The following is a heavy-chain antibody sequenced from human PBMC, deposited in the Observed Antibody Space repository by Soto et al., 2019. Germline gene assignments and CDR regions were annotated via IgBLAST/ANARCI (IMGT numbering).Heavy chain of an antibody. CDR3: ARDQNWNDGLDD. D-gene: IGHD1-1*01. CDR2: ISGSGGST. Sequence: GWSLILSCAASGFTFSSYAMSWVRQAPGKGLEWVSIISGSGGSTYYADSVKGRFTISRDNSKNTLYLQMNSLRAEDTAVYYCARDQNWNDGLDDWGQGTLVTVSS. CDR1: GFTFSSYA. J-gene: IGHJ4*02. V-gene: IGHV3-23*01.